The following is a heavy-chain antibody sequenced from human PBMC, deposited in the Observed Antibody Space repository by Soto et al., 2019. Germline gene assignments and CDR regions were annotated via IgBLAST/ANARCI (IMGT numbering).Heavy chain of an antibody. J-gene: IGHJ3*02. Sequence: ASVKVSCKASGYTFTSYDINWVRQATGQGLEWMGGIIPIFGTANYAQKFQGRVTITADESTSTAYMELSSLRSEDTAVYYCAREDSSGYDLDAFDIWGQGTMVTVSS. CDR1: GYTFTSYD. V-gene: IGHV1-69*13. CDR3: AREDSSGYDLDAFDI. D-gene: IGHD3-22*01. CDR2: IIPIFGTA.